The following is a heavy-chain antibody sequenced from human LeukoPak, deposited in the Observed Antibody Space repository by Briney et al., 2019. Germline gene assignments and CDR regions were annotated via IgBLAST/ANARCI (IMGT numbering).Heavy chain of an antibody. Sequence: ASVKVSCKASGYIFTSYYMHWVRQAPGQGLEWMGIINPSSGSTSCAQKFQDRVKMTRDTSRSTVYMELSSLRSEDTAMYYCARRAGDHYYFDYWGQGTLVTVSS. V-gene: IGHV1-46*01. J-gene: IGHJ4*02. CDR3: ARRAGDHYYFDY. D-gene: IGHD7-27*01. CDR2: INPSSGST. CDR1: GYIFTSYY.